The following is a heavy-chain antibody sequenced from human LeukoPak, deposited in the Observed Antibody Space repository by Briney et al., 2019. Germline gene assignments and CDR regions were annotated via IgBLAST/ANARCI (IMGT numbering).Heavy chain of an antibody. Sequence: ASVKVSCKASGYTFTSYDINWVRQATGQGLEWMGWMDPNSGNTGYAQKFQGRVTITRDTSISTAYMELSSLRSEDTAVYYCARSGLTTVVRYYYYYMDVWGKGTTVTVSS. V-gene: IGHV1-8*03. D-gene: IGHD4-23*01. CDR1: GYTFTSYD. CDR2: MDPNSGNT. CDR3: ARSGLTTVVRYYYYYMDV. J-gene: IGHJ6*03.